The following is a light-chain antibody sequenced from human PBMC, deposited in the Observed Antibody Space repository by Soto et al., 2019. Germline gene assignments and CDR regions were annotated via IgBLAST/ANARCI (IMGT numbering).Light chain of an antibody. V-gene: IGLV2-8*01. CDR1: SSDVGGYNY. J-gene: IGLJ1*01. Sequence: QSVLTQPPSASGSPGQSVTISCTGTSSDVGGYNYVSWYQHHPGKAPKLMVYEVSKRPSGVPDRFSGSKSGNTASLTVSGLQAEDEADYYCSSRAGSAPYVFGTGTKVTV. CDR3: SSRAGSAPYV. CDR2: EVS.